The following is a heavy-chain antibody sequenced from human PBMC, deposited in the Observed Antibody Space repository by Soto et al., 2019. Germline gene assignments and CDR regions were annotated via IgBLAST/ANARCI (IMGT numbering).Heavy chain of an antibody. CDR3: AREGPYGDSSFDY. D-gene: IGHD4-17*01. J-gene: IGHJ4*02. V-gene: IGHV3-9*01. Sequence: EVQLVESGGGLVQPGRSLRLSCAASGFTFDDYAMHWVRQAPGKGLEWVSGISWNSGSIGYADSVKGRFTISRDNAKNSLYLQINSLRAEDTALYYCAREGPYGDSSFDYWGQGSLVTVSS. CDR1: GFTFDDYA. CDR2: ISWNSGSI.